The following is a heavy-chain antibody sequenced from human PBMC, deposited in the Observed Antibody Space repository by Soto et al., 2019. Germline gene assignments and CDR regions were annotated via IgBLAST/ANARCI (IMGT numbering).Heavy chain of an antibody. D-gene: IGHD6-19*01. CDR1: GFTFSDYA. CDR3: AKGVRQWLVTSYFNY. CDR2: VSPDGRNT. V-gene: IGHV3-30*18. J-gene: IGHJ4*02. Sequence: VQLVESGGGVVQPGRSLRLSCAASGFTFSDYAMHWVRQAPGKGLEWVAVVSPDGRNTHYPDSVKGRFTISRGSSKNTVSLEMTSLRADDTPGYYCAKGVRQWLVTSYFNYWGQGALVTVSS.